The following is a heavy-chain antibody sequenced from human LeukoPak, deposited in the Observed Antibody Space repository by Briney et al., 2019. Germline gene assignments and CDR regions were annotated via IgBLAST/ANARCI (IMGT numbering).Heavy chain of an antibody. Sequence: ASVKVSCKASGYTFISYYMHWVRQAPGQGLEWMGVINPSGGSTSYAQKFQGRVTMTRDTSTSTVYMELSSLRSEDTAVYYCARDWACSYGGNSAYFDYWGQGTLVTVSS. CDR2: INPSGGST. CDR1: GYTFISYY. CDR3: ARDWACSYGGNSAYFDY. J-gene: IGHJ4*02. V-gene: IGHV1-46*01. D-gene: IGHD4-23*01.